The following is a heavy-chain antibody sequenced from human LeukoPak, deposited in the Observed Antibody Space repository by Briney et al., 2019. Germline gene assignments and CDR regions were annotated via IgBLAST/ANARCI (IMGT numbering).Heavy chain of an antibody. CDR2: INHSGST. J-gene: IGHJ4*02. CDR3: VRCGSYCLDY. CDR1: GGSFSGYY. Sequence: SETLSLTCAVYGGSFSGYYCSWIRQPPGKGLEWIGEINHSGSTNYNPSLKSRVSISVDKSKNQLSLNLNSVTAADTAVYYCVRCGSYCLDYWGQGTLVTVSS. D-gene: IGHD1-26*01. V-gene: IGHV4-34*01.